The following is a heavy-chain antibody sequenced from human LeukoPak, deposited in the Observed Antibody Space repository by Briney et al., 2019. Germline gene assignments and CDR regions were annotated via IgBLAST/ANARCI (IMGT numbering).Heavy chain of an antibody. V-gene: IGHV3-66*02. J-gene: IGHJ5*02. Sequence: GGSLRLSCAASGFTVSAYAMSWVRQAPGKGPEWVSLIYSDGATRYADSVQGRFTISRDNSKNTLYLQMNNLRVEDTAVCYCVRDRAEGRAWVEFDPWGQGILVTVSS. CDR2: IYSDGAT. CDR3: VRDRAEGRAWVEFDP. CDR1: GFTVSAYA.